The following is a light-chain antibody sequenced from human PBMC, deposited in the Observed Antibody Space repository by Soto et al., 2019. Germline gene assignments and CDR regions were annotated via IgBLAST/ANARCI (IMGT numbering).Light chain of an antibody. Sequence: EIVMTQSPSTLSLSPFEIFTLSCIASQSIGSNLAWYQQKPGQAPRLLIYAASIRATDFPARFSGSGSGTEFTLTISGLQSDDFAVYFCQQYNNWPPWTFGHGTKVDIK. CDR1: QSIGSN. V-gene: IGKV3-15*01. J-gene: IGKJ1*01. CDR3: QQYNNWPPWT. CDR2: AAS.